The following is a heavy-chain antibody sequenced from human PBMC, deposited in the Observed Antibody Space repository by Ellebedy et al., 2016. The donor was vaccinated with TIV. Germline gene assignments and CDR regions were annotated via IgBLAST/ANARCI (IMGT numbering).Heavy chain of an antibody. D-gene: IGHD1-26*01. V-gene: IGHV4-59*01. J-gene: IGHJ6*03. CDR3: ARGGSGSYLVYYYYYMDV. Sequence: SETLSLTXTVSGGSISSYYWSWIRQPPGKGLEWIGYIYYSGSTNYNPSLKSRVTISVDTSKNQFSLKLSSVTAADTAVYYCARGGSGSYLVYYYYYMDVWGKGTTVTVSS. CDR1: GGSISSYY. CDR2: IYYSGST.